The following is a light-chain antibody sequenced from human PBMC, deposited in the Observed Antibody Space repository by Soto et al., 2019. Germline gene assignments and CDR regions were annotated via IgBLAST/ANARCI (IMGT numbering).Light chain of an antibody. CDR2: GSS. J-gene: IGKJ4*01. CDR1: QSVSSNF. CDR3: HQDSCSIT. V-gene: IGKV3-20*01. Sequence: EIVLTQSPGTPSLSPGERATLSCRASQSVSSNFLAWYQLRPGQSPRLLIYGSSSRATGIPDRFSGSGSGTDFTPAISRLEPEDFAVYFCHQDSCSITCGGGTRVEVK.